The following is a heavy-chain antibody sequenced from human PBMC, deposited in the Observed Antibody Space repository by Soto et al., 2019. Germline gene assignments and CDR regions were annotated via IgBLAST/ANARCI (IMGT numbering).Heavy chain of an antibody. CDR1: RGSVSSDLFY. V-gene: IGHV4-61*01. CDR2: IYNSRST. CDR3: AREKRSGNWCDS. D-gene: IGHD3-10*01. Sequence: QVQLQESGPGLLRPSETLSLTCAVSRGSVSSDLFYWSWIRQPPGKGLEWIGYIYNSRSTNYNTSLKSRVTMSLDTPNNQFFLKLTSVTAADTAVYYCAREKRSGNWCDSWGQGTLVTVSS. J-gene: IGHJ5*01.